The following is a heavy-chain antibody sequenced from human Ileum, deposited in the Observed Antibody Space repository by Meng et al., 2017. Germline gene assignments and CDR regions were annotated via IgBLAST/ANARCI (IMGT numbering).Heavy chain of an antibody. V-gene: IGHV4-4*02. CDR1: DDSITGRFW. D-gene: IGHD3-10*01. CDR2: IFRSGTT. J-gene: IGHJ4*02. Sequence: SETLSLTCTVSDDSITGRFWWSWVRQAPGKGLEWIGEIFRSGTTNYNPSLKSRVTISIDKSKNQFSLNLRSVTAADTALYYCARAAYGSENYPHFDYWGQGTLVTVSS. CDR3: ARAAYGSENYPHFDY.